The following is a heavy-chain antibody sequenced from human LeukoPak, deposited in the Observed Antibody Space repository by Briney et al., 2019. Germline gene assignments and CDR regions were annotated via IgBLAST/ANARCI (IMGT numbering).Heavy chain of an antibody. CDR2: IIHSGST. D-gene: IGHD5-18*01. CDR1: GGSFSGYY. Sequence: SETLSLTCAVYGGSFSGYYWSWIRQPPGKGLEWIGEIIHSGSTNYNPSLKSRVTISVDTSKNQFSLKLTSVTAADTAVYYCARQGQLWKYYFYYMDVWGKGTTVTVSS. CDR3: ARQGQLWKYYFYYMDV. J-gene: IGHJ6*03. V-gene: IGHV4-34*12.